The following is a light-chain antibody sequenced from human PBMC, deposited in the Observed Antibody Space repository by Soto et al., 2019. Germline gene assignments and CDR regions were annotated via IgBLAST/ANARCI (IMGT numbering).Light chain of an antibody. CDR3: QHYNNWPPWT. Sequence: EIVMTQSPATLSVSPGERVTLSCRASQSVSSNLAWYQQKPGQAPRLLIYGASTRATGIPARFSGSGSGTEFTLTISRLQSEDFAIYYCQHYNNWPPWTFGQGTKVEIK. V-gene: IGKV3-15*01. J-gene: IGKJ1*01. CDR2: GAS. CDR1: QSVSSN.